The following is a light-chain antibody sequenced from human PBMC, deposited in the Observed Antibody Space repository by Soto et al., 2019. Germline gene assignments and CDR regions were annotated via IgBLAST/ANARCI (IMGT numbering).Light chain of an antibody. Sequence: EIVMTQSPATLSVSPGERATLSCRASQSVSSNLAWYQQKPGQAPRLLIYGASTRVPCIPTRFIGSGSGTEFTLTISSLQSEDVAVYYYQQYNNWPPYTFGQGTKLEIK. CDR3: QQYNNWPPYT. V-gene: IGKV3-15*01. CDR1: QSVSSN. J-gene: IGKJ2*01. CDR2: GAS.